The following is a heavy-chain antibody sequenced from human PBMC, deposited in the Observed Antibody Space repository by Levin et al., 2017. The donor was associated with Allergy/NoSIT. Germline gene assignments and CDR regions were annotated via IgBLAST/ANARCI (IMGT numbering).Heavy chain of an antibody. V-gene: IGHV3-11*01. CDR3: ATRPSSYGPTYDYYGMDV. J-gene: IGHJ6*02. CDR2: ISSSGSTI. CDR1: GFTFSDYY. D-gene: IGHD5-18*01. Sequence: PGGSLRLSCAASGFTFSDYYMSWIRQAPGKGLEWVSYISSSGSTIYYADSVKGRFTISRDNAKNSLYLQMNSLRAEDTAVYYCATRPSSYGPTYDYYGMDVWGQGTTVTVSS.